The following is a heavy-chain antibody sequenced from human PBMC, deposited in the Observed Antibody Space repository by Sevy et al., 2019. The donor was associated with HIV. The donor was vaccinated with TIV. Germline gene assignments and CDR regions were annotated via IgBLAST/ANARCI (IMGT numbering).Heavy chain of an antibody. V-gene: IGHV3-23*01. CDR1: GFTFSSYA. CDR2: ISGSGGST. J-gene: IGHJ4*02. CDR3: AKGTDNVVVTQVRY. D-gene: IGHD2-21*02. Sequence: GGSLRLSCAASGFTFSSYAMSWVRQAPGKGLEWVSAISGSGGSTYYADSVKGRFTISRDNSKNTLYLQMNSLRAEDTAVYYCAKGTDNVVVTQVRYWGQGTLVTVSS.